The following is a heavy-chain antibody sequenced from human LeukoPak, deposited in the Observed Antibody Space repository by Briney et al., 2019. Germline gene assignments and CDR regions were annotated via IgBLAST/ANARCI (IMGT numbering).Heavy chain of an antibody. Sequence: GASVKVSCKASGGTFSSYAISWVRQAPGQGLEWMGRIITIFGTANYAQKFQGRVTITTDESTSTAYMELSSLRSEDTAVYYCARVTFSVGGGSFGGFDPWGQGTLVTVSS. CDR2: IITIFGTA. D-gene: IGHD2-15*01. CDR3: ARVTFSVGGGSFGGFDP. V-gene: IGHV1-69*05. J-gene: IGHJ5*02. CDR1: GGTFSSYA.